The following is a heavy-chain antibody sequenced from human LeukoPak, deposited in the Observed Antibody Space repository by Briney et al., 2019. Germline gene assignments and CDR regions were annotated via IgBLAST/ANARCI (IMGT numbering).Heavy chain of an antibody. Sequence: GGSLRLSCAASGFTFSSYAMHWVRQAPGKGLEWVAVISYDGSNKYYADSVKGRFTISRDNAKNSLYLQMNSLRAEDTALYYCARVPYYYGSGSPYYMDVWGKGTTVTVSS. CDR3: ARVPYYYGSGSPYYMDV. CDR1: GFTFSSYA. J-gene: IGHJ6*03. V-gene: IGHV3-30*04. CDR2: ISYDGSNK. D-gene: IGHD3-10*01.